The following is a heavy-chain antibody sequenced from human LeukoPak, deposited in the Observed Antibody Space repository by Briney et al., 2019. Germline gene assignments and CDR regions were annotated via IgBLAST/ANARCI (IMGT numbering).Heavy chain of an antibody. CDR1: GFTFSSCS. Sequence: GGSLRLSCAASGFTFSSCSMNWVRQAPGKGLEWVSYISSSSSTIYYADSVKGRFTISRDNAKNSLYLQMNSLRAEDTAVYYCARGRGELLRPFDYWGQGTLVTVSS. CDR3: ARGRGELLRPFDY. D-gene: IGHD1-26*01. CDR2: ISSSSSTI. V-gene: IGHV3-48*01. J-gene: IGHJ4*02.